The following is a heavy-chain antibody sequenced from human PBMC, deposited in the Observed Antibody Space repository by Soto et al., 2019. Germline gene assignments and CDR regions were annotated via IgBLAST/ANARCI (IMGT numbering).Heavy chain of an antibody. V-gene: IGHV3-30-3*01. D-gene: IGHD3-10*01. Sequence: GGSLRLSCAASGFTFSSYAMHWVRQAPGKGLEWVAVISYDGSNKYYADSVKGRFTISRDNSKNTLYLQMNSLRAEDTAVYYCARDGSWSAVLYYFDYWGQGTLVTVSS. CDR2: ISYDGSNK. CDR1: GFTFSSYA. CDR3: ARDGSWSAVLYYFDY. J-gene: IGHJ4*02.